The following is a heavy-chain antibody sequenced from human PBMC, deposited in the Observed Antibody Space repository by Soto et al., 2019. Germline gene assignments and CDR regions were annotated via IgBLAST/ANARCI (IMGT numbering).Heavy chain of an antibody. D-gene: IGHD6-19*01. Sequence: ASVKVSCKASGYTFTGYYMHWVRQAPGQGLEWMGWINPNSGGTNYAQKFQGWVTMTRDTSISTAYMELSRLRSDDTAVYYCARDLFKAAVAGPPAYYYYGMDVWGQGTTVTVSS. CDR2: INPNSGGT. J-gene: IGHJ6*02. V-gene: IGHV1-2*04. CDR1: GYTFTGYY. CDR3: ARDLFKAAVAGPPAYYYYGMDV.